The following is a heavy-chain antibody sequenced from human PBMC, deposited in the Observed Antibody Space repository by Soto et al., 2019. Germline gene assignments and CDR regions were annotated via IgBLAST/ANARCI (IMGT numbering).Heavy chain of an antibody. D-gene: IGHD2-2*01. V-gene: IGHV3-53*01. CDR1: GFTVSSNY. CDR2: IYSGGST. J-gene: IGHJ4*02. CDR3: ARGVRYCSSTSYPLDY. Sequence: GGSLRLSCAASGFTVSSNYMSWVRQAPGKGLEWVSVIYSGGSTYYADSVKGRFTISRDDSKNTLYLQMNSLRAEDTAVYYCARGVRYCSSTSYPLDYWGQGTLVTVSS.